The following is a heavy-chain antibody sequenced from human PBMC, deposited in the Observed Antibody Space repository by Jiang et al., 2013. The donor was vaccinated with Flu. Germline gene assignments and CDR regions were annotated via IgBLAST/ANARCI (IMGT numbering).Heavy chain of an antibody. CDR1: GGSISSSNW. D-gene: IGHD6-13*01. J-gene: IGHJ5*02. Sequence: GSGLVKPSGTLSLTCAVSGGSISSSNWWSWVRQPPGRGLEWIGEIYLGGNTNYNPSLKTRVTISIDISKNQFSLRLTSVTAADTAVYYCARVTWPIAVPGTFGYLGSWGQGTLVIVSS. CDR2: IYLGGNT. V-gene: IGHV4-4*02. CDR3: ARVTWPIAVPGTFGYLGS.